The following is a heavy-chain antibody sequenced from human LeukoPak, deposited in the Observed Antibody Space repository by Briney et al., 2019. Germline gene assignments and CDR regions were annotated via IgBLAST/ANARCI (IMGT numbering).Heavy chain of an antibody. CDR2: IRRKANSYTT. Sequence: GGSLRLSCVGSGFISSDHDMDWVRQAPGKGLEWVGRIRRKANSYTTEYAASVRDRFVISRDDSEKSLYLHMSSLQTEDTAIYYCARVVALAISGSDAYDFWGQGTMVTVSS. CDR3: ARVVALAISGSDAYDF. V-gene: IGHV3-72*01. CDR1: GFISSDHD. J-gene: IGHJ3*01. D-gene: IGHD2-21*01.